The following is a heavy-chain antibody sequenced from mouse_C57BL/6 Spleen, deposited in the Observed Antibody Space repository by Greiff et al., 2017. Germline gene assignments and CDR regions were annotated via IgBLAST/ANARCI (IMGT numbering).Heavy chain of an antibody. CDR3: ARYPSYYSNYEAMDY. V-gene: IGHV1-84*01. CDR2: IYPGSGNT. Sequence: LMESGPELVKPGASVKISCKASGYTFTDYYINWVKQRPGQGLEWIGWIYPGSGNTKYNEKFKGKATLTVDTSSSTAYMQLSSLTSEDSAVYFCARYPSYYSNYEAMDYWGQGTSVTVSS. CDR1: GYTFTDYY. D-gene: IGHD2-5*01. J-gene: IGHJ4*01.